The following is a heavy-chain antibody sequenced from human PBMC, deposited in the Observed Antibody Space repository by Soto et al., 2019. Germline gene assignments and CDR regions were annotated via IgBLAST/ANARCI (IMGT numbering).Heavy chain of an antibody. D-gene: IGHD3-10*01. CDR3: ARLVYDTRLNYMYFDF. V-gene: IGHV4-4*02. CDR1: GVSLTSGNW. CDR2: IFHDGTA. J-gene: IGHJ4*02. Sequence: SETLSLTCAVSGVSLTSGNWWTWVRQSPQRGLEYIGEIFHDGTANYYPSFERRVAMSVDTSRNQFSLKLTSVTAADMAVYFCARLVYDTRLNYMYFDFWGPGTQVTVSS.